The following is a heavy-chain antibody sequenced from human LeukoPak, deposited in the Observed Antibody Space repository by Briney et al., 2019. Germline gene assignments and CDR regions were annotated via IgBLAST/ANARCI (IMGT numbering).Heavy chain of an antibody. CDR2: IRSKANSYAT. V-gene: IGHV3-73*01. CDR1: GFTFSGSA. CDR3: TSQKWELLSHFDY. J-gene: IGHJ4*02. Sequence: TGGSLRLSCAASGFTFSGSAMHWVRQASGKGLEWVGRIRSKANSYATAYAASVKGRFTISRDDSKNTAYLQMNSLKTEDTAVYYCTSQKWELLSHFDYWGQGTLVTVSS. D-gene: IGHD1-26*01.